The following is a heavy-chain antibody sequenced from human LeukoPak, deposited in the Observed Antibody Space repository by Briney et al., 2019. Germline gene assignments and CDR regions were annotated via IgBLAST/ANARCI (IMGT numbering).Heavy chain of an antibody. D-gene: IGHD3-3*01. J-gene: IGHJ5*02. CDR3: AREGITIFGVVNNWFDP. CDR1: GGSFSSYS. V-gene: IGHV1-69*05. CDR2: IIPIFGTA. Sequence: ASVKGSCKASGGSFSSYSISWVRQAPGQGLEWMGGIIPIFGTANYAQKFQGRVTITTDESTSTAYMELSSLRSEDTAVYYCAREGITIFGVVNNWFDPWGQGTLVTVSS.